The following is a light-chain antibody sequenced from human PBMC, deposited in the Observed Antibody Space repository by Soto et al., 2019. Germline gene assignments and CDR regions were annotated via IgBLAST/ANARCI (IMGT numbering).Light chain of an antibody. V-gene: IGKV2-28*01. CDR1: QGLQHVNGNNY. J-gene: IGKJ5*01. Sequence: DIVMTQSPLSLPVTPGEPASISCRSSQGLQHVNGNNYLEWYLQKPGQSPPLLIHLSSNRASGVPARFSGSGSGTDFTLNNSRVEAEDVGVYYCMQAIRTRITFCQGTRLEIK. CDR3: MQAIRTRIT. CDR2: LSS.